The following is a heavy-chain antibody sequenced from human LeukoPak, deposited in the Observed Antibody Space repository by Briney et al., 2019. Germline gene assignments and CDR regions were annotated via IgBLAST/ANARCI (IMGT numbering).Heavy chain of an antibody. CDR1: GYTFTSYG. V-gene: IGHV1-18*01. D-gene: IGHD6-19*01. Sequence: GASVKVSCKASGYTFTSYGISWVRQAPGQGLEWMGWISAYNGNTNYAQKLQGRVTMTTDTSTSTAYMELRSLRSDDTAVYYCARGYNRGYSSGWYGTLYYYYYMDVWGKGTTVTVSS. CDR3: ARGYNRGYSSGWYGTLYYYYYMDV. J-gene: IGHJ6*03. CDR2: ISAYNGNT.